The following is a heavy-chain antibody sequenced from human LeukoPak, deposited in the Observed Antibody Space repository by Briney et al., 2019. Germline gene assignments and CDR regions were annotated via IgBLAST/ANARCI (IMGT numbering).Heavy chain of an antibody. CDR2: INHSGST. Sequence: SETLSLTCAVYGGSFSGYYWSWIRQPPGKGLEWIGEINHSGSTNYNPSLKSRVTVSVDTSKNQFSLKLSSVTAADTAVYYCARESKYSSSLGGYFDYWGQGTLVTVSS. J-gene: IGHJ4*02. CDR1: GGSFSGYY. V-gene: IGHV4-34*01. CDR3: ARESKYSSSLGGYFDY. D-gene: IGHD6-6*01.